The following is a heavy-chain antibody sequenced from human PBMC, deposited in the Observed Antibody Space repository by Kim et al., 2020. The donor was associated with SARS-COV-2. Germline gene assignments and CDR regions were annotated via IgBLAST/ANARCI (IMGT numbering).Heavy chain of an antibody. D-gene: IGHD1-26*01. Sequence: SETLSLTCTVSGGSISSYYWSWIRQPPGKGPEWIGYIYYSGSTNYNPSLKSRVTISVDTSKNQFSLKLSSVTAADTAVYYCARLSGVGALRYWGQGTLVTVSS. V-gene: IGHV4-59*13. CDR3: ARLSGVGALRY. J-gene: IGHJ4*02. CDR1: GGSISSYY. CDR2: IYYSGST.